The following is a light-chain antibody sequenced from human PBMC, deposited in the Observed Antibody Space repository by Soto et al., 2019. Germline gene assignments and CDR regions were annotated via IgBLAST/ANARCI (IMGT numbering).Light chain of an antibody. CDR3: QQYGRSPLLYT. CDR2: GSS. V-gene: IGKV3-20*01. Sequence: EVVLTQFPGTLSLSPGETATLSCRASQSVNSDFLAWYQQKPGQAPRLLVYGSSTRAAGVPDRFSGSGSGTDFTLTVSRLEPEDFAVYYCQQYGRSPLLYTFGQGTKLGVK. J-gene: IGKJ2*01. CDR1: QSVNSDF.